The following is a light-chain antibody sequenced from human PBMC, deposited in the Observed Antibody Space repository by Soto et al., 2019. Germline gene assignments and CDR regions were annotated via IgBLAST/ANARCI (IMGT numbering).Light chain of an antibody. CDR1: QTISSW. CDR3: QHYNSYSEA. CDR2: KAS. V-gene: IGKV1-5*03. J-gene: IGKJ1*01. Sequence: DIQMTQSPTTLSASVGDRVTITCRASQTISSWLAWYQQKPGKAPKLLIYKASTLERGVPSRFSGSGSGTEFTLTISSLQPEDFASYYCQHYNSYSEAFGQVTMVDIK.